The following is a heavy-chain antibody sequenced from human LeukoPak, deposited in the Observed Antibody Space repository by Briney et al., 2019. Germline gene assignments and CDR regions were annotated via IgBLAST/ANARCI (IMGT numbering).Heavy chain of an antibody. J-gene: IGHJ5*02. D-gene: IGHD4-23*01. CDR3: AREVIGGNSA. Sequence: PGESPRLSCAASGFHFSTYNMNWVRQAPGKGLEWVSSIYYADSVKGRFTISRDDAKNSLYLQMNSLRVEDTAVYYCAREVIGGNSAWGQGTLVTVSS. CDR1: GFHFSTYN. V-gene: IGHV3-21*01. CDR2: I.